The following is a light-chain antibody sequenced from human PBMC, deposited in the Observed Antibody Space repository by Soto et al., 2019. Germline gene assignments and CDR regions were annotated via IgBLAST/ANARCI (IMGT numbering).Light chain of an antibody. CDR3: QQIYTTPQT. CDR1: QTITTY. CDR2: STS. V-gene: IGKV1-39*01. Sequence: DIQMTQSPSSLSASVGDRVTITCRASQTITTYCNWYQQKPGKAPKLLIYSTSSLQSGVPSRFSGSGFGTDFILTINSLQPEDFATYYCQQIYTTPQTFGQWTKVEIK. J-gene: IGKJ1*01.